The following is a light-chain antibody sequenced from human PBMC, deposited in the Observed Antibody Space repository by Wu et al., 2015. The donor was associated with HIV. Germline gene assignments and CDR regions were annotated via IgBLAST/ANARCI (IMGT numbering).Light chain of an antibody. CDR3: QQYGNSPNT. CDR1: QSISYTY. Sequence: EILLTQSPGTLSLSPGERATLSCRASQSISYTYLAWYQQKPGQAPRLLIYGASSRATGIPDRFTGSGSGTDFTLTISRLEPEDFAVYYRQQYGNSPNTFGQGTKLEIK. CDR2: GAS. J-gene: IGKJ2*01. V-gene: IGKV3-20*01.